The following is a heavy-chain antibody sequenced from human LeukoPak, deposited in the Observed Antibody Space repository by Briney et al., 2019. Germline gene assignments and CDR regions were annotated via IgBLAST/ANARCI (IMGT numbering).Heavy chain of an antibody. CDR3: ARKTTVNRIQTNWFDP. V-gene: IGHV5-51*01. J-gene: IGHJ5*02. Sequence: GESLKISCKGSGYSFTSYWIGWVRQMPGKGLEWMGIIYPGDSDTRYSPSFQGQVTISADKSISTAYLQWSSLKASDTAMYYCARKTTVNRIQTNWFDPWGQGTLVTVSS. CDR1: GYSFTSYW. D-gene: IGHD4-17*01. CDR2: IYPGDSDT.